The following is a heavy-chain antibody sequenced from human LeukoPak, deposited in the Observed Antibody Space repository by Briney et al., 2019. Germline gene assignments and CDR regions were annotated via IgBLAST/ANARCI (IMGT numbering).Heavy chain of an antibody. D-gene: IGHD2-2*01. CDR3: AKDQSRIKYYFDY. CDR1: GFTFSSYG. CDR2: ISYDGTNK. J-gene: IGHJ4*02. Sequence: GRSLRLSCAASGFTFSSYGMHWVRQAPGKGLEWVAVISYDGTNKYYADSAKGRFTISRDNSKNTLYLQMNSLRPEDTAVYYCAKDQSRIKYYFDYWGQGTLVTVSS. V-gene: IGHV3-30*18.